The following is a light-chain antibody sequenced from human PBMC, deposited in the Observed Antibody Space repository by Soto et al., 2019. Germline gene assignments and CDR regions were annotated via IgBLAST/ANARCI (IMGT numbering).Light chain of an antibody. CDR2: LNSDGSH. Sequence: QLVLTQSHSASASLGASVKLTCTLSSGHSSYAIAWHQQQPEKGPRYLMKLNSDGSHSKGDGIPDRFSGSSSGAERYLTISSLQSEDEADYYCQTYEVFGGGTKLTVL. CDR1: SGHSSYA. J-gene: IGLJ2*01. V-gene: IGLV4-69*01. CDR3: QTYEV.